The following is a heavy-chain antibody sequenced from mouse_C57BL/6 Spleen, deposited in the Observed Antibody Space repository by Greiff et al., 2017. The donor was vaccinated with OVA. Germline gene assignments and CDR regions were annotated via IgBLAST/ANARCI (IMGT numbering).Heavy chain of an antibody. CDR2: IYPGDGDT. J-gene: IGHJ2*01. CDR3: ARWGIYYGNYGDY. CDR1: GYAFSSYW. D-gene: IGHD2-1*01. Sequence: VQLQQSGAELVKPGASVKISCKASGYAFSSYWMNWVKQRPGKGLEWIGQIYPGDGDTNYNGKFKGKATLTAEKSSSTAYMQLSSLTSEDSAVYFCARWGIYYGNYGDYWGQGTTLTVSS. V-gene: IGHV1-80*01.